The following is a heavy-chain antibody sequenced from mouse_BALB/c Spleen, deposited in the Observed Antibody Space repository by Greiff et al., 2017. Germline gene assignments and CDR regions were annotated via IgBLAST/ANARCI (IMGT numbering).Heavy chain of an antibody. D-gene: IGHD2-1*01. CDR2: ISSGGSYT. CDR1: GFTFSSYA. J-gene: IGHJ3*01. Sequence: EVQVVESGGGLVKPGGSLKLSCAASGFTFSSYAMSWVRQSPEKRLEWVAEISSGGSYTYYPDTVTGRFTISRDNAKNTLYLEMSSLRSEDTAMYYCARGYYGLAYWGQGTLVTVSA. CDR3: ARGYYGLAY. V-gene: IGHV5-9-4*01.